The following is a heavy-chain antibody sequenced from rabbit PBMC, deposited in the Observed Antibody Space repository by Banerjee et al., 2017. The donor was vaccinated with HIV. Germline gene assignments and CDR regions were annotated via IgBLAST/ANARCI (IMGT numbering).Heavy chain of an antibody. CDR2: IDPVLGVT. V-gene: IGHV1S7*01. CDR3: ARANAGYAGYAYVPYYFNL. CDR1: GFDFSNYY. J-gene: IGHJ4*01. Sequence: QLVQSWGGLVQPGGSLKLSCKASGFDFSNYYMSWVRQAPGKGLEWIGYIDPVLGVTYYASWVNGRFTISSHNAQNTLYLQLNSLTAADTATYFCARANAGYAGYAYVPYYFNLWGQGTLVTVS. D-gene: IGHD6-1*01.